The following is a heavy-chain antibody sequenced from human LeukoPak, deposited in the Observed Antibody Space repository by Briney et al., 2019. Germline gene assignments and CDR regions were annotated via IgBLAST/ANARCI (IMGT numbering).Heavy chain of an antibody. Sequence: SETLSLTCTVSGGSISSSSYYWGWMRQPPGKGLEWIGSIYYSGSTYYNPSLKSRVTISVDTSKNQFSLKLSSVTAADTAVYYCARHRPESGFWSGYYGQGPADYFDYWGQGTLVTVSS. J-gene: IGHJ4*02. D-gene: IGHD3-3*01. CDR1: GGSISSSSYY. CDR2: IYYSGST. V-gene: IGHV4-39*01. CDR3: ARHRPESGFWSGYYGQGPADYFDY.